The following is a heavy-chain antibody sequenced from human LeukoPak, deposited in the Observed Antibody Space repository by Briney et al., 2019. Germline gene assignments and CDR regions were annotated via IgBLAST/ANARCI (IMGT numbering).Heavy chain of an antibody. CDR1: SGSVSSGSYY. J-gene: IGHJ4*02. CDR3: ARVDYSNSLFDY. D-gene: IGHD4-11*01. V-gene: IGHV4-61*01. Sequence: ASETLSLTCTVSSGSVSSGSYYWSWIRQPPGKGLEWIGYIYYSGSTNYNPSLKSRVTISVDTSKNQFSLKLSSVTAADTAVYYCARVDYSNSLFDYWGQGTLVTVSS. CDR2: IYYSGST.